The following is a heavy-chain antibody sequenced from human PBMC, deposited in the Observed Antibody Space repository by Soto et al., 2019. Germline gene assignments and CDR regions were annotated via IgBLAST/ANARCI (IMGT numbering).Heavy chain of an antibody. CDR1: GGSFSGYY. D-gene: IGHD3-3*01. CDR2: INHSGST. J-gene: IGHJ4*01. V-gene: IGHV4-34*01. Sequence: SETLSLTCAVYGGSFSGYYWSWIRQPPGKGLEWIGEINHSGSTNYNPSLKSRVTISVDTSKNQFSLKLSSVTAADTAVYYCARRGYDFWSGYSPFDYWGHGTLVTVSS. CDR3: ARRGYDFWSGYSPFDY.